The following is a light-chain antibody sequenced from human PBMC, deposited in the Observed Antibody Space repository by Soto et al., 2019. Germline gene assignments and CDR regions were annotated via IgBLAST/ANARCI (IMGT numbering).Light chain of an antibody. V-gene: IGKV3-15*01. CDR1: QNVYTN. J-gene: IGKJ4*01. CDR3: QQFYTWPVT. CDR2: GAS. Sequence: IVMTQSPATLSVSPGERVTFSCRASQNVYTNLAWYQHKPGQAPRLLISGASTGATGIPARFSGSGSGTEFTLTINSLQSEDFAVYYCQQFYTWPVTFGGGTKVDIK.